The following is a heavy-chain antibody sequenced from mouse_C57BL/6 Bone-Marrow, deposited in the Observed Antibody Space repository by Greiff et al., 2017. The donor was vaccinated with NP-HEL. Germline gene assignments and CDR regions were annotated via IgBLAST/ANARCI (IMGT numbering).Heavy chain of an antibody. CDR2: ISNLAYSI. Sequence: EVHLVESGGGLVQPGGSLKLSCAASGFTFSDYGMAWVRQAPRKGPEWVAFISNLAYSIYYADTVTGRFTISRENAKNTLYLEMSSLRSEDTAMYYCARHLDYGSTSFAYWGQGTLVTVSA. J-gene: IGHJ3*01. D-gene: IGHD1-1*01. V-gene: IGHV5-15*01. CDR3: ARHLDYGSTSFAY. CDR1: GFTFSDYG.